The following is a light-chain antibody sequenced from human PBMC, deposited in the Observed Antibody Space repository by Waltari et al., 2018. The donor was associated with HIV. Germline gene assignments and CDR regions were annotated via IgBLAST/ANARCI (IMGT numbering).Light chain of an antibody. CDR2: QDS. Sequence: SYELTQPPSVSVSPGQTASITCSGDKLGDTYACWYQQKQGQSPVLVIYQDSKRPSGIPERFSGSNSGNTATLTISGTQAMDEADYYCQAWDSSTVVFGGGTKLTVL. V-gene: IGLV3-1*01. CDR1: KLGDTY. CDR3: QAWDSSTVV. J-gene: IGLJ2*01.